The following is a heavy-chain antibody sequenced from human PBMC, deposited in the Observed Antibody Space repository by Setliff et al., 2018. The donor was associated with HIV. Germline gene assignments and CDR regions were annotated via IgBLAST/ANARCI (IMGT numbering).Heavy chain of an antibody. V-gene: IGHV4-4*08. CDR3: ALDPGYRRDY. CDR1: GGSISGYY. CDR2: IYTSGST. Sequence: SETLSLTCTVSGGSISGYYWSWIRQSPGKGLEWIGYIYTSGSTSYNPSLKSRVTMSVDTSKNQFSLNLSSVTAADTAVYYCALDPGYRRDYWGQGTLVTVSS. D-gene: IGHD5-12*01. J-gene: IGHJ4*02.